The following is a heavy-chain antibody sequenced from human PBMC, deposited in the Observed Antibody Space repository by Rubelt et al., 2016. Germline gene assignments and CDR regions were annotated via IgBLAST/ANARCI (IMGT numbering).Heavy chain of an antibody. Sequence: VQLVESGGGLVQPGGSLRLSCSVSGFTFSSYSMNWVRQAPGEGLEWVAFIRYDGTTKYNAESVKGRFTISRDNSKNTLYLQMHSLGPEDTAIYYCAKDQSKVIGSYRGLDLWGRGTLVTVSS. V-gene: IGHV3-30*02. CDR1: GFTFSSYS. CDR3: AKDQSKVIGSYRGLDL. CDR2: IRYDGTTK. D-gene: IGHD1-26*01. J-gene: IGHJ2*01.